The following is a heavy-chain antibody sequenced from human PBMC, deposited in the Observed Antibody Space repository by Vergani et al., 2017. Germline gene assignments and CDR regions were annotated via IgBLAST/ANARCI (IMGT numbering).Heavy chain of an antibody. D-gene: IGHD2-2*01. CDR3: ARDSALRDIVVVPAAIPHFDY. CDR2: IIPIFGTA. CDR1: GGTFSSYA. V-gene: IGHV1-69*06. J-gene: IGHJ4*02. Sequence: QVQLVQSGAEVKKPGSSVKVSCKASGGTFSSYAISWVRQAPGQGLEWMGGIIPIFGTANYAQKLQGRVTMTTDTSTSTAYMELRSLRSDDTAVYYCARDSALRDIVVVPAAIPHFDYWGQGTLVTVSS.